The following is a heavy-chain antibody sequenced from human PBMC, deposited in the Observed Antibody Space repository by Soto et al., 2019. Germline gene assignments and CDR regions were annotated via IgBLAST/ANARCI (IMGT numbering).Heavy chain of an antibody. J-gene: IGHJ4*02. CDR2: IKSKTDGGTT. CDR3: TTIWFYDSSGYPNFDY. Sequence: EVQLVESGGGLVKPGGSLRLSCAASGFTFSNAWMNWVCQAPGKGLEWVGRIKSKTDGGTTDYAAPVKGRFTISRDDSKNTLYLQMNSLKTEDTAVYYCTTIWFYDSSGYPNFDYWGQGTLVTVSS. V-gene: IGHV3-15*07. CDR1: GFTFSNAW. D-gene: IGHD3-22*01.